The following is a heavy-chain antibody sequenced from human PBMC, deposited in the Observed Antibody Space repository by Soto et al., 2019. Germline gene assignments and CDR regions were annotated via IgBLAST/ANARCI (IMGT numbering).Heavy chain of an antibody. CDR3: ARALEPPGSYDAFDI. CDR2: INPSGGST. J-gene: IGHJ3*02. D-gene: IGHD1-1*01. V-gene: IGHV1-46*03. CDR1: GYTFTSYY. Sequence: ASVKVSCKASGYTFTSYYMRWVRQAPGQGLEWMGIINPSGGSTSYAQKFQGRVTMTRDTSTSTVYMELSSLRSEDTAVYYCARALEPPGSYDAFDIWGQGTMVTVSS.